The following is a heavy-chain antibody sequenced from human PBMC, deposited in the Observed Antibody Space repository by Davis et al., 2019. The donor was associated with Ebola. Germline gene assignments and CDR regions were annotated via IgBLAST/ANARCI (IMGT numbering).Heavy chain of an antibody. J-gene: IGHJ5*02. CDR2: IWYDGSNK. D-gene: IGHD2-15*01. CDR1: GFTFSSYG. CDR3: ARGGYCSGGSCHNWFDP. V-gene: IGHV3-33*01. Sequence: GGSLRLSCAASGFTFSSYGMHWVRQAPGKGLAWVAVIWYDGSNKYYADSVKGRFTISRDNSKNTLYLQMNSLRAEDTAVYYCARGGYCSGGSCHNWFDPWGQGTLVTVSS.